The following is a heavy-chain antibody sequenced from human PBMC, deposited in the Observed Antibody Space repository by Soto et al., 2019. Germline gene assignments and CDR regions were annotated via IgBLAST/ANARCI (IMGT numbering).Heavy chain of an antibody. Sequence: QVQLQESGPGLLKPSETLSLTCTVSGGSISTYSWSWIRQPPWKGLEWIGYISYSGSTNYNPSLKSRVTISVETSKNQFSWKLGSVNAADTAVYYCARVGIGYSGYEAVWGPGATVTVSS. J-gene: IGHJ6*02. V-gene: IGHV4-59*01. CDR3: ARVGIGYSGYEAV. CDR1: GGSISTYS. CDR2: ISYSGST. D-gene: IGHD5-12*01.